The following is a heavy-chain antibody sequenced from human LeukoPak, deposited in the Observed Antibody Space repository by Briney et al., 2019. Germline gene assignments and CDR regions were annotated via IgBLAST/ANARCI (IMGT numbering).Heavy chain of an antibody. Sequence: PSETLSLTCTVSGGSISSSSYYWGWIRQPPGKGLEWIGSIYYSGSTYYNPSLKSRVTISVDRSKNQFSLKLSSVTAADTAVYYCARDSSGYYRIDYWGQGTLVTVSS. CDR3: ARDSSGYYRIDY. J-gene: IGHJ4*02. CDR1: GGSISSSSYY. V-gene: IGHV4-39*01. D-gene: IGHD3-22*01. CDR2: IYYSGST.